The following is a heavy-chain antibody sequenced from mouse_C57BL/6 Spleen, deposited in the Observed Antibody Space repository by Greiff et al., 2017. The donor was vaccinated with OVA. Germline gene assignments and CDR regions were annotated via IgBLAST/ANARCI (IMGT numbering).Heavy chain of an antibody. J-gene: IGHJ2*01. Sequence: QVQLKESGAELVKPGASVKISCKASGYAFSSYWMNWVKQRPGKGLEWIGQIYPGDGDTNYNGKFKGKATLTADKSSSTAYMQLSSLTSEDSAVYFCARSRTGPRYFDYWGQGTTLTVSS. D-gene: IGHD4-1*01. CDR1: GYAFSSYW. CDR2: IYPGDGDT. V-gene: IGHV1-80*01. CDR3: ARSRTGPRYFDY.